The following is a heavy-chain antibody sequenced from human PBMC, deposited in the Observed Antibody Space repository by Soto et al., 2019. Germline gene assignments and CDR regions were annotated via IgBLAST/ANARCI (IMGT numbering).Heavy chain of an antibody. CDR3: AAYNTSRHAAFDI. CDR1: GFTFKTYW. Sequence: XGSLRLSCDVSGFTFKTYWMSWVRQAPGKGLEWLANMNEDAKSKYYVDSVKGRFTVLGDSAANSLFLKMASLRAEDTAVYFCAAYNTSRHAAFDIWGRGTLVTVSS. CDR2: MNEDAKSK. J-gene: IGHJ3*02. V-gene: IGHV3-7*01. D-gene: IGHD1-20*01.